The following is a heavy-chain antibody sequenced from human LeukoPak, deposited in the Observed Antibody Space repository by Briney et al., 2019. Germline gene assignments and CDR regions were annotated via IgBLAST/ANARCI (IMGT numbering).Heavy chain of an antibody. J-gene: IGHJ4*02. D-gene: IGHD3-3*01. CDR2: IYYSGST. V-gene: IGHV4-59*01. Sequence: SETLSLTCTVSGGSISSYYWSWIRQPPGKGLEWIGYIYYSGSTNYNPSLKSRVTISVDTSKDQFSLKLSSVTAADTAVYYCARASDFWSGYYLDYWGQGTLVTVSS. CDR3: ARASDFWSGYYLDY. CDR1: GGSISSYY.